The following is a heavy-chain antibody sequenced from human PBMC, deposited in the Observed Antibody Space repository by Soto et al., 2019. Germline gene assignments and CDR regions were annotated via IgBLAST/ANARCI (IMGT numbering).Heavy chain of an antibody. J-gene: IGHJ4*02. Sequence: TGGSLRLSCAASGFTFSDYYMSWIRQAPGKGLEWVSYISSSGSTIYYADSVKGRFTISRDNAKNSLYLQMNSLRAEDTAVYYCAGNVDTAMVDYWGQGTLVAVSS. CDR2: ISSSGSTI. V-gene: IGHV3-11*01. D-gene: IGHD5-18*01. CDR1: GFTFSDYY. CDR3: AGNVDTAMVDY.